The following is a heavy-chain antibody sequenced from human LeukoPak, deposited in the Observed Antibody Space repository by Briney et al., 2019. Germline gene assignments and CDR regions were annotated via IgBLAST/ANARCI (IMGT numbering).Heavy chain of an antibody. CDR3: ARVPHYYDSSGYHKRAFDI. CDR1: GGSISSYY. Sequence: SETLSLTCTVSGGSISSYYWSWIRQPPGKGLEWIGYIYYSGSTNYNPSLKSRVTISRDTSKNQFSLKLSSGTAADTAVYYCARVPHYYDSSGYHKRAFDIWGQGTMVTVSS. CDR2: IYYSGST. D-gene: IGHD3-22*01. J-gene: IGHJ3*02. V-gene: IGHV4-59*01.